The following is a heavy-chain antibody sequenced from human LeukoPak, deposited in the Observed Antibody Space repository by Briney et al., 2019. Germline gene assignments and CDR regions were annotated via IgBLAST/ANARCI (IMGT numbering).Heavy chain of an antibody. D-gene: IGHD3-3*01. CDR2: IIPIFGTA. CDR1: GGTFSSYA. Sequence: SVTVSCTASGGTFSSYAISWVRQAPGQGLEWMGGIIPIFGTANYAQKFQGRVTITADESTSTAYMELSSLRSEDTAVYYCARGGFWLFDYWGQGTLVTVSS. V-gene: IGHV1-69*13. J-gene: IGHJ4*02. CDR3: ARGGFWLFDY.